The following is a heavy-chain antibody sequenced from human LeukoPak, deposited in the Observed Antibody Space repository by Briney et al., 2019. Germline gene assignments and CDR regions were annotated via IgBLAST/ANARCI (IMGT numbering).Heavy chain of an antibody. D-gene: IGHD2-2*02. CDR2: ISWNSGKI. V-gene: IGHV3-9*01. CDR1: GFTFSSYA. J-gene: IGHJ4*02. Sequence: PGGSLRLSCAASGFTFSSYAMSWVRQAPGKGLEWVSGISWNSGKIDYAASVKGRFTISRDNAKNSLYLQMNSLRAEDTALYYCAKGVAIDWGQGTLVTVSS. CDR3: AKGVAID.